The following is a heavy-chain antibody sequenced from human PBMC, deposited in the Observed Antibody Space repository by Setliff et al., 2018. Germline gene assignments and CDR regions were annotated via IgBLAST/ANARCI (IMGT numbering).Heavy chain of an antibody. CDR1: GVSITSYNYF. J-gene: IGHJ1*01. CDR3: ASGYNFWSGYFVVAESYQY. Sequence: SETLSLTCTVSGVSITSYNYFWGWIRQPLGKGLEWIGSVYYTGTTSYNPSLKSRLTMSLDTSKNQLSLRLTSVTAADTAIYYCASGYNFWSGYFVVAESYQYWGQGTLVTVSS. D-gene: IGHD3-3*01. V-gene: IGHV4-39*07. CDR2: VYYTGTT.